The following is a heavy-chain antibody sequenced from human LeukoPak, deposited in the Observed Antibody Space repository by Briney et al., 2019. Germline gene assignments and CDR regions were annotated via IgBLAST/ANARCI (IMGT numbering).Heavy chain of an antibody. CDR1: GGTFNSYA. J-gene: IGHJ4*02. CDR2: IIPIFGTA. D-gene: IGHD6-13*01. Sequence: ASVKVSCKASGGTFNSYAISWVRQAPGQGLEWMGGIIPIFGTANYAQKFQGRVTITADKSTSTAYMELSSLRSEDTAVYYCARELIAAQSIYFEYWGQGTLVTVSS. CDR3: ARELIAAQSIYFEY. V-gene: IGHV1-69*06.